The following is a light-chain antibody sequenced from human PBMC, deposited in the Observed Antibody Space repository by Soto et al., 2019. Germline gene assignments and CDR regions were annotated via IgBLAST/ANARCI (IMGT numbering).Light chain of an antibody. V-gene: IGLV2-23*01. CDR2: EGS. CDR3: CSYAGSSTDV. Sequence: QSALTQPASVSGSPGQSITISCTGTSSDVGNYNLVSWYQQYPDKAPQLVIYEGSKRPSGVSNRFSGSKSGNTASLTISGLQAEDEADYYCCSYAGSSTDVFGTGTKLTVL. J-gene: IGLJ1*01. CDR1: SSDVGNYNL.